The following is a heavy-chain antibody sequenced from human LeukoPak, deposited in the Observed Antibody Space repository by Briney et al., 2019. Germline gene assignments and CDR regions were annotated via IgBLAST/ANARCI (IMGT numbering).Heavy chain of an antibody. CDR1: GGSISSYY. V-gene: IGHV4-59*01. CDR2: IYYSGST. J-gene: IGHJ3*02. CDR3: ARDRGSYRI. Sequence: SETLSLTCTVSGGSISSYYWSWIRQPPGKGLEWIGYIYYSGSTNYNPSLKSRVTISVDTSKNQFSLKLSSVTVADTAVYYCARDRGSYRIWGQGTMVTVSS. D-gene: IGHD1-26*01.